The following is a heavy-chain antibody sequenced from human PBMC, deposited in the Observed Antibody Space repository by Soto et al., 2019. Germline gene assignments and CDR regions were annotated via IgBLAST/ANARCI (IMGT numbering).Heavy chain of an antibody. Sequence: DVQLWESGGGLVQPGGSLRLSCVASGFSFSSYAMSWVRQAPGKGLEWVSVISGSDGSTYYADFVKGRFTISRDNSKNTLYLQMTSLRAEDTAVYYCAKDRERDAWYEDYWGQGTLVTVSS. CDR1: GFSFSSYA. V-gene: IGHV3-23*01. CDR3: AKDRERDAWYEDY. J-gene: IGHJ4*02. CDR2: ISGSDGST. D-gene: IGHD6-13*01.